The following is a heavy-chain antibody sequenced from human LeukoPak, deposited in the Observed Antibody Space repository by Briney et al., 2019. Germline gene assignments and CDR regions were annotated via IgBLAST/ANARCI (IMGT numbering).Heavy chain of an antibody. J-gene: IGHJ4*02. D-gene: IGHD3-22*01. CDR1: GFTFSSYW. V-gene: IGHV3-7*01. CDR2: IKQDGSEK. CDR3: ARVGARYYDSSGYYYLSY. Sequence: GGSLRLSCAASGFTFSSYWMSWVRQAPGQGLEWVANIKQDGSEKYYVDSVKGRFTISRDNAKNSLYLQMNSLRAEDTAVYYCARVGARYYDSSGYYYLSYWGQGTLVTVSS.